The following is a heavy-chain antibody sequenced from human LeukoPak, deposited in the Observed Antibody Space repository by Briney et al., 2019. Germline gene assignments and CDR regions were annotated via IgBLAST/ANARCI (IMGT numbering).Heavy chain of an antibody. V-gene: IGHV4-61*01. J-gene: IGHJ4*02. CDR3: ASAYYDSTGYYYALMN. Sequence: MPSETLSLTCSVSGGSISRSSYYWSWIRQPPGKGLEWIGYIFYSGRTNYNPSLKSRVTISLDTSKNQFSLKLRSVTAADTAVYYCASAYYDSTGYYYALMNWGQGTLVTVSS. CDR1: GGSISRSSYY. CDR2: IFYSGRT. D-gene: IGHD3-22*01.